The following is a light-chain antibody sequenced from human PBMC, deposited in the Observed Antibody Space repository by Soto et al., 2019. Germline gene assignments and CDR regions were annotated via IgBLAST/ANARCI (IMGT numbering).Light chain of an antibody. CDR3: QQRSNWYT. J-gene: IGKJ2*01. CDR2: DAS. Sequence: EIVLTQSPATLSLSPGERATLSCRASQSVSSYLAWHQQKPGQAPRLLIYDASNSATGIPARFSGSGSGTDFTLTISSLEPEDFAVYYCQQRSNWYTFGQGTKLEIK. V-gene: IGKV3-11*01. CDR1: QSVSSY.